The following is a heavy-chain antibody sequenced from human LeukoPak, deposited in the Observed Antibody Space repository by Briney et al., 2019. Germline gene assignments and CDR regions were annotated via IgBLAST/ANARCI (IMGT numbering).Heavy chain of an antibody. CDR1: GYTFTTYY. V-gene: IGHV1-46*01. CDR2: INPTGGST. CDR3: ALYSSTWY. D-gene: IGHD6-13*01. J-gene: IGHJ4*02. Sequence: ASVKVSCKASGYTFTTYYIHWVRQAPGQGLEWMGIINPTGGSTTYAQKFQGRVTMTRDTSTSTVYMEVNSLRSEDTAVYYCALYSSTWYWGQGTLVTVSS.